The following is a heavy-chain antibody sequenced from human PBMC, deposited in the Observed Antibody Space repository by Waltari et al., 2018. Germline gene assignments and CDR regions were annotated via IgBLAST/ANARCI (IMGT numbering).Heavy chain of an antibody. CDR2: IYSGGST. J-gene: IGHJ3*02. V-gene: IGHV3-53*04. CDR1: GFTVSSNY. D-gene: IGHD6-13*01. Sequence: EVQLVESGGGLVQPGGSLRLSCAASGFTVSSNYMSWVRQAPGKGLDWVSVIYSGGSTYYADSVKGRFTISRHNSKNTLYLQMNSLRAEDTAVYYCARDIAAAGINDAFDIWGQGTMVTVSS. CDR3: ARDIAAAGINDAFDI.